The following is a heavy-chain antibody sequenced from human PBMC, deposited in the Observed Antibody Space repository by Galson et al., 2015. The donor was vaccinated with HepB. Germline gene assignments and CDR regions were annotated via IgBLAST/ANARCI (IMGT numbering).Heavy chain of an antibody. CDR3: ARDPYSEAIMPNIRVNWFDP. CDR2: ISAYNGNT. J-gene: IGHJ5*02. CDR1: GYTFTSYG. D-gene: IGHD2/OR15-2a*01. V-gene: IGHV1-18*01. Sequence: SVKVSCKASGYTFTSYGISWVRQAPGQGLEWMGWISAYNGNTNYAQKLQGRVTMTTDTSTSTAYMELRSLRSDDTAVYYCARDPYSEAIMPNIRVNWFDPWGQGTLVTVSS.